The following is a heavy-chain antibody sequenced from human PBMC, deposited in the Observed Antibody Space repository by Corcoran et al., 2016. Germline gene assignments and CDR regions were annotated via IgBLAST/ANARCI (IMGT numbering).Heavy chain of an antibody. D-gene: IGHD3-22*01. CDR3: ARQYASSGYYPGAFDI. CDR2: IYPGDSDT. J-gene: IGHJ3*02. V-gene: IGHV5-51*01. CDR1: GYSFTSYW. Sequence: EVQLVQSGAEVKKPGESLKISCKGSGYSFTSYWIGWVRQMPGKGLEWLVIIYPGDSDTRYSPSFQGQVTISADKSISTAYLQWSSLKASDTAMYYCARQYASSGYYPGAFDIWGQGTMVTVSS.